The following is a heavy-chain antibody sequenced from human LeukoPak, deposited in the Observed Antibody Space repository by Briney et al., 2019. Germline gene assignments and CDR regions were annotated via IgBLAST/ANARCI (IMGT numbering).Heavy chain of an antibody. J-gene: IGHJ6*04. D-gene: IGHD5-12*01. CDR1: GFTFSTYE. V-gene: IGHV3-48*03. Sequence: GGSLRLSCAASGFTFSTYEMNWVRQAPGKGLEWVSYIGSCDTMYYADSVKGRFTISRDNAKNSLYLQMNSLRAEDTAIYYCAREGRSGYDLTGYYGMDVWGKGTTVTVSS. CDR3: AREGRSGYDLTGYYGMDV. CDR2: IGSCDTM.